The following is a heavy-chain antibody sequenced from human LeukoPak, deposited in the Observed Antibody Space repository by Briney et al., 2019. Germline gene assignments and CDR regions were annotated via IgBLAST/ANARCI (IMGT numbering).Heavy chain of an antibody. Sequence: SETLSLTCTVSGGSISSSSYYWGWIRQPPGKGLEWIGNIYYSGSTYYNPSLKSRVTISVDTSKNQISLKLSSVTAADTAVYHCARHAPSTVNFDYWGQGTLVTVSS. CDR1: GGSISSSSYY. V-gene: IGHV4-39*01. J-gene: IGHJ4*02. D-gene: IGHD4-11*01. CDR2: IYYSGST. CDR3: ARHAPSTVNFDY.